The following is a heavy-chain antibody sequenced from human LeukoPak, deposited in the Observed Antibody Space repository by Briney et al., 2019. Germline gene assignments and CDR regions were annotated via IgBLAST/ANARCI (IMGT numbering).Heavy chain of an antibody. CDR3: ASGPGWNDY. V-gene: IGHV3-11*01. J-gene: IGHJ4*03. D-gene: IGHD3-10*01. CDR2: ISGSGFTV. Sequence: GGSLRLSCITSGGSFSHYYMRWIRQAPGKGLEWISYISGSGFTVDYADSVKGRFTISRDNAKNSLFLQMDSLRLDDTAVYYCASGPGWNDYWGQGTTVTVSS. CDR1: GGSFSHYY.